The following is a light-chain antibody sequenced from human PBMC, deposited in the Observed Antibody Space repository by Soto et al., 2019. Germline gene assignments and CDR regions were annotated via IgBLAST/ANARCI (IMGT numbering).Light chain of an antibody. CDR1: QDIRNH. CDR2: AAS. J-gene: IGKJ4*01. Sequence: AIRMTQSPSSVSASTGDRVNTTCRASQDIRNHLAWYQQKPGKAPKLLIYAASTLQSGVPSRFSGSGSGTDFTLTISLLQSEDFATYYCQQYYSYPLTFGGGTRVEIK. V-gene: IGKV1-8*01. CDR3: QQYYSYPLT.